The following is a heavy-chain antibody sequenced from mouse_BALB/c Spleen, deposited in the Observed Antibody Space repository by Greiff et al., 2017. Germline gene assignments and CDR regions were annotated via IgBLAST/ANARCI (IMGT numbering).Heavy chain of an antibody. V-gene: IGHV1-82*01. CDR3: AREGYCCRGYFDY. CDR1: GYAFSSSW. CDR2: IYPGDGDT. J-gene: IGHJ2*01. D-gene: IGHD2-14*01. Sequence: QVQLQQSGPELVKPGASVKISCKASGYAFSSSWMNWVKQRPGQGLEWIGRIYPGDGDTNYNRKFKGKATLTADKSSSAAYMQLSSLTSVDSADYFGAREGYCCRGYFDYWGQGTALTVAS.